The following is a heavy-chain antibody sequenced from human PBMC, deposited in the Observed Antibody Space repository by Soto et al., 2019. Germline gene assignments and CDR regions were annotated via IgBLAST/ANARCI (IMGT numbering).Heavy chain of an antibody. V-gene: IGHV4-34*01. CDR1: GGSFSGYY. J-gene: IGHJ4*02. Sequence: QVQLQQWGAGLLKPSETLSLTCAVYGGSFSGYYWSWIRQPPGKGLEWIGEINHSGSTNYNPSLKXXVXIXGDTSKNQFSLKLSSVTAADTAVYYCATLAVAGLDYWGQGTLVTVSS. CDR3: ATLAVAGLDY. D-gene: IGHD6-19*01. CDR2: INHSGST.